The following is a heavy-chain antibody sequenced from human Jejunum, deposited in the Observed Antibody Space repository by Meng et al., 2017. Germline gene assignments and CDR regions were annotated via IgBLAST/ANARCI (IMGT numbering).Heavy chain of an antibody. CDR3: SGWGMLTPDAFDM. Sequence: GESLKISCVASGFSFTGSTVHWVRQASGKGLEWVGHVKSKANSYATSYAASVKGRFTISRDDSKDTAYLQMNSLKTEDTAGYYCSGWGMLTPDAFDMWGQGTLVTVSS. J-gene: IGHJ3*02. CDR1: GFSFTGST. CDR2: VKSKANSYAT. V-gene: IGHV3-73*01. D-gene: IGHD2-8*02.